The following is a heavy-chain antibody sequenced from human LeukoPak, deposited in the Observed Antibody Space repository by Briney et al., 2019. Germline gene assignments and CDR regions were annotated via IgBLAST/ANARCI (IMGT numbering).Heavy chain of an antibody. Sequence: SETLSLTCTVSGGSISTSYWNWVRQPPGKGLEWIGYILYSGSTNYNPSLESRVTISVDTSKNQFSLKLTSVTAADTAVYYCAGTRSSTWHLLDCWGQGTLVTVSS. J-gene: IGHJ4*02. CDR2: ILYSGST. D-gene: IGHD6-13*01. CDR3: AGTRSSTWHLLDC. V-gene: IGHV4-59*01. CDR1: GGSISTSY.